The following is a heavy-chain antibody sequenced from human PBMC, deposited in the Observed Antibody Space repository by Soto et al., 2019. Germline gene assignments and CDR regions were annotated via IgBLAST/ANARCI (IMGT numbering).Heavy chain of an antibody. CDR3: ARGGIWQLKSYFLLG. CDR2: IYSGGTT. J-gene: IGHJ4*02. Sequence: EVQLVETGGTLMQPGESLRLSCAASGFTVSSNYMSWVRQAPGKGPEWVSVIYSGGTTFHADSVKGRLVISRDISKNTLYLQMNSLRAEDTALYYCARGGIWQLKSYFLLGWGQGTLVTVSS. D-gene: IGHD6-19*01. CDR1: GFTVSSNY. V-gene: IGHV3-53*02.